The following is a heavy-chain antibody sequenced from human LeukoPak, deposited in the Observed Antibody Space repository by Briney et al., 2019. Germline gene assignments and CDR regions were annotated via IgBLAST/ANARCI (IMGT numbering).Heavy chain of an antibody. Sequence: GGSLRLSCAASGFTFSDYYMSWIRQAPGKGLEWVSYIDSGSSTIYYADSVRGRFTSSRDNANNSLYLHLNGLRPEDTAVYYCARDPVVEPLDYWGQGTLVTVSS. V-gene: IGHV3-11*04. CDR2: IDSGSSTI. CDR1: GFTFSDYY. CDR3: ARDPVVEPLDY. J-gene: IGHJ4*02. D-gene: IGHD1-1*01.